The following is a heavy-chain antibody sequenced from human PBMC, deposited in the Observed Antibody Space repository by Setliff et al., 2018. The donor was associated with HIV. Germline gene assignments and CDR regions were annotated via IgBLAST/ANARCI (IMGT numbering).Heavy chain of an antibody. CDR2: INAANGNT. Sequence: EASVKVSCKASGYTFTKYGMHWVRQAPGQRLEWMGWINAANGNTEYSQKFQGGVTITRDTSANTAYMELSSLRSEDTAVYYCASDRGDTMILVVTTGAFGIWGQGTMVTVSS. CDR3: ASDRGDTMILVVTTGAFGI. CDR1: GYTFTKYG. V-gene: IGHV1-3*01. J-gene: IGHJ3*02. D-gene: IGHD3-22*01.